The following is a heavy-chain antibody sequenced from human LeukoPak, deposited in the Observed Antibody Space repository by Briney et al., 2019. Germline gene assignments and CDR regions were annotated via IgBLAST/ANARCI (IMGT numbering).Heavy chain of an antibody. CDR1: GGSISSSNW. J-gene: IGHJ4*02. D-gene: IGHD5-12*01. Sequence: SETLSLTCAVSGGSISSSNWWSWVRQPPGKGLEWIGEIYHSGSTNYNPSLKSRVTISIDKSKNQFSLKLSSVTAADTAVYYCARYRGGSGYHFDYWGQGTLVTVSS. V-gene: IGHV4-4*02. CDR2: IYHSGST. CDR3: ARYRGGSGYHFDY.